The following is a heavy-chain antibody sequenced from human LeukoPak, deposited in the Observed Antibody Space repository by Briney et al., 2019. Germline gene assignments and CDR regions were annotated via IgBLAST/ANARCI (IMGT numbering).Heavy chain of an antibody. J-gene: IGHJ4*02. CDR3: ARGTMVRGVMLDY. CDR2: ISSSGSTI. CDR1: GFTFSSYE. D-gene: IGHD3-10*01. Sequence: GGSLRLSCAASGFTFSSYEMNWVRQAPGKGLEWVSYISSSGSTIYYADSVKGRFTISRDNAKNSLYLQMNSLRAEDTAVYYCARGTMVRGVMLDYWGQGTLVTVSS. V-gene: IGHV3-48*03.